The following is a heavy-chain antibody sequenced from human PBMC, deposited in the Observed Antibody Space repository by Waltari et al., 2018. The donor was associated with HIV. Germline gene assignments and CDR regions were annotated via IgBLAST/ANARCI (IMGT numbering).Heavy chain of an antibody. J-gene: IGHJ4*02. Sequence: QLQLRESGPGLVRPSETLSLTCTVSGGSISSYHWSWIRESPGKGLEWIGYIYYNGITNYNPSLRSRVTISVDTSKTQFSLKLSSVAAGDTAVYYCAGHKGYYDSSGDYHNPPDNWGQGRMVTVSS. D-gene: IGHD3-22*01. CDR2: IYYNGIT. CDR3: AGHKGYYDSSGDYHNPPDN. CDR1: GGSISSYH. V-gene: IGHV4-59*08.